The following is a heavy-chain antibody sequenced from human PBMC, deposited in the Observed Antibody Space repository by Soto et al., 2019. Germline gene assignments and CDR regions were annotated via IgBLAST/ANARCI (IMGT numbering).Heavy chain of an antibody. V-gene: IGHV1-24*01. Sequence: ASVKVSCKVSGYTLTELSMHWVRQAPGKGLEWMGGFDPEDGGTIYAQKFQGRVTMTEDTSTDTAYMELSSLRSEDTAVYYCATSRDWRGYYYYGMDVWGQGTTVTVSS. J-gene: IGHJ6*02. D-gene: IGHD1-1*01. CDR3: ATSRDWRGYYYYGMDV. CDR2: FDPEDGGT. CDR1: GYTLTELS.